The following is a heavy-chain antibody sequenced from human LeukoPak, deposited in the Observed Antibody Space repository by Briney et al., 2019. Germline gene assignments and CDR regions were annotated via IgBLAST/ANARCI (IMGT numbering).Heavy chain of an antibody. J-gene: IGHJ4*02. V-gene: IGHV4-59*01. CDR1: GASISSYY. CDR2: IYYSGST. D-gene: IGHD6-19*01. Sequence: SETLSLTCTVSGASISSYYWSWIRQPPGKGLEWIAFIYYSGSTNYNPSLKSRVTLSVDTSKSQFSLKLSSVTAADTAVYYCARTFRGGWYYFDYWGQGTLVTVSS. CDR3: ARTFRGGWYYFDY.